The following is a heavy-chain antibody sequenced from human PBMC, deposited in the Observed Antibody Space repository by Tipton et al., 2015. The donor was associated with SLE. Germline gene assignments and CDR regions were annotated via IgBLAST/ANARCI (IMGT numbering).Heavy chain of an antibody. CDR1: GGSLNTYY. CDR2: IFDSGSP. D-gene: IGHD3-10*01. Sequence: TLSLTCTVSGGSLNTYYWSWIRQPPGRGLEWIGYIFDSGSPDYSPSLKSRVTISVDTSKNQFSLKLRSVTAADTAVYYCARGRADWGQGTLVTVSS. V-gene: IGHV4-59*01. J-gene: IGHJ4*02. CDR3: ARGRAD.